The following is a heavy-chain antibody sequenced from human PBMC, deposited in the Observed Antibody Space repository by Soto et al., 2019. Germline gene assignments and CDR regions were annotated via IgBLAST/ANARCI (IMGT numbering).Heavy chain of an antibody. D-gene: IGHD5-18*01. CDR1: GITFSDSA. Sequence: EVQLVESGGGLVQPGGSLKLSCAASGITFSDSAMHWVRQASGKGLEWFGRIRSKANSYATAYAASVKGRFTISRDDSMNTAYLQTSRLKTDDTVVDYCTRRGDTAMPFFYYYGRDVWGQGTTVTVSS. V-gene: IGHV3-73*01. CDR3: TRRGDTAMPFFYYYGRDV. CDR2: IRSKANSYAT. J-gene: IGHJ6*02.